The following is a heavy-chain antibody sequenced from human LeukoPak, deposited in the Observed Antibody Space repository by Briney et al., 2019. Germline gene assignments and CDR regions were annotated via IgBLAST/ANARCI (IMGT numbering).Heavy chain of an antibody. CDR3: ARDHCSGGSCYSGTGWFDP. J-gene: IGHJ5*02. CDR1: GGSISSYY. D-gene: IGHD2-15*01. Sequence: PSETLSLTCTVSGGSISSYYWSWLRQPPGKGLEWIGYIYYSGSTNYNPSLKSRVTISVDTSKNQFSLKLSSVTAADTAVYYCARDHCSGGSCYSGTGWFDPWGQGTLVTVSS. V-gene: IGHV4-59*01. CDR2: IYYSGST.